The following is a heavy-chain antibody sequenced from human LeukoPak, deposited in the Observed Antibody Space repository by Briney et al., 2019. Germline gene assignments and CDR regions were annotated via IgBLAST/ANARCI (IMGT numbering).Heavy chain of an antibody. CDR1: GYTFTSYG. CDR3: ARDRDRSGSQSY. V-gene: IGHV1-18*01. Sequence: VASVKVSCKASGYTFTSYGISWVRQAPGQGLEWMGWISANNGNTKYNTKYAQNLQGRVTMTTDISTSTAYMELRTLRSDDTAVYYCARDRDRSGSQSYWGQGTLVTVSS. J-gene: IGHJ4*02. D-gene: IGHD1-26*01. CDR2: ISANNGNTKYNT.